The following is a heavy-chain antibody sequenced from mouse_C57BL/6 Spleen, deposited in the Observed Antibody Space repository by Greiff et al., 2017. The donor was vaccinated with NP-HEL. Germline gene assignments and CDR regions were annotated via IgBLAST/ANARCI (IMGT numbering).Heavy chain of an antibody. CDR1: GFTFSSYA. J-gene: IGHJ1*03. Sequence: EVQGVESGEGLVKPGGSLKLSCAASGFTFSSYAMSWVRQTPEKRLEWVAYISSGGDYIYYADTVKGRFTISRDNARNTLYLQMSSLKSEDTAMYYCTRDDGYSPSLFDVWGTGTTVTVSS. V-gene: IGHV5-9-1*02. D-gene: IGHD2-3*01. CDR2: ISSGGDYI. CDR3: TRDDGYSPSLFDV.